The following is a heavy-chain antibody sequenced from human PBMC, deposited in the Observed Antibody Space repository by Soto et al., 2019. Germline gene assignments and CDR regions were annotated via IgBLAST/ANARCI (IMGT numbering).Heavy chain of an antibody. V-gene: IGHV1-69*01. D-gene: IGHD2-21*01. CDR2: ISPIVGTG. CDR3: ARVVILFPTASPYSRYHMDV. Sequence: QVQLVQSGAEVRKPGSSVTVSCKASGGTFSNYAISWVRQAPGQGLEWMGGISPIVGTGRYAQKFQGRVTMTSHEPTTTAYMELSSLRFEDTASQYCARVVILFPTASPYSRYHMDVWGPGTTVTVSS. CDR1: GGTFSNYA. J-gene: IGHJ6*02.